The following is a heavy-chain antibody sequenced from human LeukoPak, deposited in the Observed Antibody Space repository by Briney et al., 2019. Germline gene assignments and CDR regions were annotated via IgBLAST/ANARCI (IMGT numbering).Heavy chain of an antibody. CDR3: ASRSGF. J-gene: IGHJ4*02. D-gene: IGHD5-12*01. CDR1: GFTFSSYA. Sequence: GGSLRLSCAASGFTFSSYAMSWVRQAPGKGLEWVSYISSSGTYTNYADSVKGRFSISRDNAKNSLYLQMNRLRAEDTAVYYCASRSGFWGQGTLVTVSS. CDR2: ISSSGTYT. V-gene: IGHV3-11*03.